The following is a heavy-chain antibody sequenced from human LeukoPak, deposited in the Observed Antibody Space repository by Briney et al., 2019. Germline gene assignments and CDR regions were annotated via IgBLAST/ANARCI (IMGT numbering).Heavy chain of an antibody. CDR1: GGSISSYY. J-gene: IGHJ4*02. CDR2: IYYSGST. CDR3: ARRSRKWLAFDY. V-gene: IGHV4-59*08. D-gene: IGHD3-22*01. Sequence: PSETLSFTCTVSGGSISSYYWSWIRQPPGNGLEWIGYIYYSGSTNYNPSLKSRVTISVDTSKNQFSLKLSSVTAADTAVYYCARRSRKWLAFDYWGQGTLVTVSS.